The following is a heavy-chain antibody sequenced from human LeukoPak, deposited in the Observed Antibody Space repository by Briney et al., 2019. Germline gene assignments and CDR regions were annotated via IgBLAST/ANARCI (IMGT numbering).Heavy chain of an antibody. V-gene: IGHV3-21*01. CDR3: ARDITCSSTSCQCYFDY. Sequence: GGSLRLSCAASGFTFSSYSMNWVRQAPGKGLEWVTSISSSSSYIYYADSVKGRFTISRDNAKNSLYLQMNSLRAEDTAVYYCARDITCSSTSCQCYFDYWGQGTLVTVSS. D-gene: IGHD2-2*01. J-gene: IGHJ4*02. CDR1: GFTFSSYS. CDR2: ISSSSSYI.